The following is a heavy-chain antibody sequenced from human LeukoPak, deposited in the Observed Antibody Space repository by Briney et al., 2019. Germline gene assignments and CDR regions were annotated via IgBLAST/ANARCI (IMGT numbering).Heavy chain of an antibody. J-gene: IGHJ4*02. CDR1: GFTFSSYS. Sequence: GGSLRLSCAASGFTFSSYSMNWVRQAPGKGLEWVSSISSSSSYIYYADSVKGRFTISRDNAKNSLYLQMNSLRAEDTAVYYCARANVRIAARPDYWGQGTLVTVSS. CDR2: ISSSSSYI. CDR3: ARANVRIAARPDY. D-gene: IGHD6-6*01. V-gene: IGHV3-21*01.